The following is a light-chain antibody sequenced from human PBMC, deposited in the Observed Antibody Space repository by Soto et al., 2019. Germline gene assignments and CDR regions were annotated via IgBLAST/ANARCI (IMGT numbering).Light chain of an antibody. J-gene: IGKJ1*01. CDR1: QSVSSN. CDR2: GAS. Sequence: EIVMTQSPATLSVSPGERATLSCRASQSVSSNLAWYHQKPGQAPRILIYGASTRATGIPARFSGSGSGTEFTLTISSLQSEDFAVYYCQQYNNWPTWTLGQGTKVEIK. CDR3: QQYNNWPTWT. V-gene: IGKV3-15*01.